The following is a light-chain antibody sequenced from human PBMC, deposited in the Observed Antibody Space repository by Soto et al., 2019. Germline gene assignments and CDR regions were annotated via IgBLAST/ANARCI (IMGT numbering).Light chain of an antibody. J-gene: IGLJ2*01. CDR2: DVS. Sequence: QSALTQPASVSGSPGQSITISCTGTSSDVGAYNYVSWYQQHPGKAPKLMIYDVSNRPSGVSNRFSGSKSGNTASLTISGLQAEDGADYYCSSYTSSNTPYVVFGGGTKLTVL. CDR1: SSDVGAYNY. V-gene: IGLV2-14*01. CDR3: SSYTSSNTPYVV.